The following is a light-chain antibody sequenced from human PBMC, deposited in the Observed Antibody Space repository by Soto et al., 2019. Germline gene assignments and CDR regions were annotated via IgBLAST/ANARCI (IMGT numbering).Light chain of an antibody. J-gene: IGKJ1*01. CDR1: QTISSW. V-gene: IGKV1-5*01. CDR2: DAS. Sequence: DIQMTQSPSTLSGSVGDRFTITCRSSQTISSWLAWYQQKPGKAPKLLIYDASSLESGVPSRFSGSGSGTDFTLTISRLEPEDFAVYYCQHYGTSPSTFGRGTKVDTK. CDR3: QHYGTSPST.